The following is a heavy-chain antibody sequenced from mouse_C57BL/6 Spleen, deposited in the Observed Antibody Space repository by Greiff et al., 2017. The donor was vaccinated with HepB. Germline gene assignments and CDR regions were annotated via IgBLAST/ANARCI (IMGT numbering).Heavy chain of an antibody. J-gene: IGHJ2*01. Sequence: QVQLQQSGPELVKPGASVKISCKASGYAFSSSCMNWVKQRPGKGLEWIGRIYPGDGDTNYNGKFKGKATLTADKSSSTAYMQLSSLTSEDSAVYFCARRGILDYWGQGTTLTVSS. V-gene: IGHV1-82*01. CDR1: GYAFSSSC. CDR3: ARRGILDY. CDR2: IYPGDGDT.